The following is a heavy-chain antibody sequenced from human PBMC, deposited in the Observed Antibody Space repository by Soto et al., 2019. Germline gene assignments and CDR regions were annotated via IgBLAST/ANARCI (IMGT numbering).Heavy chain of an antibody. CDR2: IYYSGST. CDR3: ATVDGLGVVTPFMDY. Sequence: QLQLQESGPGLVKPSETLSLICTVSGGSISSSRYRWGWVRQPPGKGLEWIGTIYYSGSTHYNPYLKSRVTISVDTSKRQFSLRLNSVTAADTAVYYCATVDGLGVVTPFMDYWGQGTLVTVSS. V-gene: IGHV4-39*01. D-gene: IGHD3-3*01. CDR1: GGSISSSRYR. J-gene: IGHJ4*02.